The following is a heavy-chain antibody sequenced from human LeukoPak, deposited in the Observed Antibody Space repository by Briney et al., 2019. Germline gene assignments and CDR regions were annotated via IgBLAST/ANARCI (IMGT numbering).Heavy chain of an antibody. J-gene: IGHJ3*01. Sequence: KTSETLSLTCTVSGGSINRSSYYWAWIRQPPGKGMEWIGSMHPSESTYYNPSLRSRVTISVDPSKNQFSLSLTSVTAADRAVYYCARQPPYSSTFDVWGQGTMVSVSS. D-gene: IGHD2-21*01. CDR3: ARQPPYSSTFDV. CDR2: MHPSEST. V-gene: IGHV4-39*01. CDR1: GGSINRSSYY.